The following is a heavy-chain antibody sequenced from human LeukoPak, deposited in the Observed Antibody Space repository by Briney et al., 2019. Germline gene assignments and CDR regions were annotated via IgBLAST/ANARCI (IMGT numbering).Heavy chain of an antibody. J-gene: IGHJ4*02. D-gene: IGHD4-17*01. CDR3: ARDYSTVTTFFDY. Sequence: GGSLRLSCVASGFTFSRYEMNWVRQAPGKGLEWIAYITTTGDRIQYADSVKGRFTISRDNAKNSLYLQMNSLRAEDTAVYYCARDYSTVTTFFDYWGQGTLVTVSS. CDR2: ITTTGDRI. CDR1: GFTFSRYE. V-gene: IGHV3-48*03.